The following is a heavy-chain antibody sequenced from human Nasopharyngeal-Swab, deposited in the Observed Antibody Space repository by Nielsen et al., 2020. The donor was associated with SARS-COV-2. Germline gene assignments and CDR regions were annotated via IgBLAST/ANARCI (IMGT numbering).Heavy chain of an antibody. V-gene: IGHV3-74*01. J-gene: IGHJ4*02. Sequence: GESLKISCVASGVIFSKYWMHWVRQAPGKGLVWVSRVNQDGSRTDYADSVRGRFTISRDNAKNILYLQMNSLRVEDTAVYYCVKHQGSSSDQWGQGTLVTVSS. CDR3: VKHQGSSSDQ. CDR1: GVIFSKYW. CDR2: VNQDGSRT.